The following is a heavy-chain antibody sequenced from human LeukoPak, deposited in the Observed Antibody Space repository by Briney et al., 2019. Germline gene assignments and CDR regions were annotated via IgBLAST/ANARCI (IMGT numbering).Heavy chain of an antibody. D-gene: IGHD3-9*01. Sequence: VSVKVSCKASGYTFTGYYMHWVRQAPGQGLEWMGWINPNSGGTNYAQKFQGWVTMTRDTSISTAYMELSRLRSDDTAVYYCARDRISATGYPNWFDPWGQGTLVTVSS. CDR1: GYTFTGYY. CDR2: INPNSGGT. J-gene: IGHJ5*02. V-gene: IGHV1-2*04. CDR3: ARDRISATGYPNWFDP.